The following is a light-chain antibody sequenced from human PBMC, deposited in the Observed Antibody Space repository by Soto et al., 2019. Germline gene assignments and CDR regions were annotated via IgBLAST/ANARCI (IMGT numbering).Light chain of an antibody. CDR1: SSNIGSNT. CDR2: TNN. J-gene: IGLJ2*01. Sequence: QSVLTQPPSASGTPGQRVTLSCSGSSSNIGSNTVNWYQQLPGTAPKLLIYTNNQRPSGVPDRFSGSKSGTSDSLAISGLQSEDEADYYWAAWDDSLNGLVFGGGTKLTVL. V-gene: IGLV1-44*01. CDR3: AAWDDSLNGLV.